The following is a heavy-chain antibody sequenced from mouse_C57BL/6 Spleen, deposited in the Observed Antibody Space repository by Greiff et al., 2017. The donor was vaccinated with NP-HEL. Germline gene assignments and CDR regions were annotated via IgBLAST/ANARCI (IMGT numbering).Heavy chain of an antibody. CDR2: IDPANGNT. Sequence: VQLQQSVAELVRPGASVKLSCTASGFNIKNTYMHWVKQRPEQGLEWIGRIDPANGNTKYAPKFQGKATITADTSSNTAYLQLSSLTSEDTAISYCATDGGYDGYPYYYAMDYWGQGTSVTVSS. D-gene: IGHD2-3*01. V-gene: IGHV14-3*01. CDR1: GFNIKNTY. CDR3: ATDGGYDGYPYYYAMDY. J-gene: IGHJ4*01.